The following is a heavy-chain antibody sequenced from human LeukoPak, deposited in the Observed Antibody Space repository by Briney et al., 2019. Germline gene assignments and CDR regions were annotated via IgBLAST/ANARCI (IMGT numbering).Heavy chain of an antibody. J-gene: IGHJ4*02. CDR1: GFSFSSYE. D-gene: IGHD2-8*01. CDR2: INNIGDII. CDR3: VREGLGFAHGFDY. Sequence: GRSLRLSCAASGFSFSSYEMNWVRRAPGKGLEWVSYINNIGDIIYYADSVKGRLTISRDNAKNSLYLQMNSLRAEDTAVYHCVREGLGFAHGFDYWGQGALVIVSS. V-gene: IGHV3-48*03.